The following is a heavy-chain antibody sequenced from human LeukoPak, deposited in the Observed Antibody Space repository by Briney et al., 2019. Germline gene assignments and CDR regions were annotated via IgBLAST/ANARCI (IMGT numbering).Heavy chain of an antibody. CDR2: IKSDGSST. D-gene: IGHD5-12*01. CDR3: ARDRGYTQDY. J-gene: IGHJ4*02. CDR1: GFTFSTYW. V-gene: IGHV3-74*01. Sequence: GGSLRPSCAASGFTFSTYWMHWVRQAPGKGLVWVSHIKSDGSSTSYADSVKGRFTISRDNAKNTLYLQMNSLRAEDTAVYYCARDRGYTQDYCGQRTLVTVSS.